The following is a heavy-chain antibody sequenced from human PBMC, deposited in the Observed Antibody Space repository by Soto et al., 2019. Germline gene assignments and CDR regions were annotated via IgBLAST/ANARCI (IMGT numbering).Heavy chain of an antibody. CDR1: GFTFDDYA. V-gene: IGHV3-9*01. CDR2: ISWNSGSI. CDR3: AKGRDWVVTATFDY. Sequence: DVQLVESGGGLVQPGRSLRLSCAASGFTFDDYAMHWVRQAPGKGLEWVSGISWNSGSIGYADSVKGRFTISRDNAKNSLYLQMNSLRAEDTALYYCAKGRDWVVTATFDYWGQGTLVTVSS. D-gene: IGHD2-21*02. J-gene: IGHJ4*02.